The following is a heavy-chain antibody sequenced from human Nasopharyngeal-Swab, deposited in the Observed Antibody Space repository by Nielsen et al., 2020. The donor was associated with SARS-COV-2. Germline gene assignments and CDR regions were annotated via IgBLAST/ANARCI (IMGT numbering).Heavy chain of an antibody. V-gene: IGHV1-69*13. CDR2: IIPIFGTA. J-gene: IGHJ6*02. D-gene: IGHD6-13*01. Sequence: SVKVSCKASGGTFSSYAISWVRQAPGQGLEWMGGIIPIFGTANYAQKFQGRVTITADESTSTAYMELSSLRSEDTAVYYCARLRLPSSWYGYYYYVMDVWGQGTTVTVSS. CDR3: ARLRLPSSWYGYYYYVMDV. CDR1: GGTFSSYA.